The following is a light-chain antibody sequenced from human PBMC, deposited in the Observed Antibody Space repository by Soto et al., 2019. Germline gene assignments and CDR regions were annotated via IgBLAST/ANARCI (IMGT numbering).Light chain of an antibody. CDR1: NRDVGIYNH. CDR3: CSFTSSSTYI. J-gene: IGLJ1*01. V-gene: IGLV2-23*02. CDR2: EVA. Sequence: QSALTQPASVSGSPGQSITISCSGTNRDVGIYNHVSWYQQHPGRAPKLIIFEVASRPSEVSDRFSGSKSGNTASLTISGLQAEDEADYYCCSFTSSSTYIFGTGTKLTV.